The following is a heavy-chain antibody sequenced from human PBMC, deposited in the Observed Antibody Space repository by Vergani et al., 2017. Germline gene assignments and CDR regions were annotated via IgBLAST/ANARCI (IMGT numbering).Heavy chain of an antibody. D-gene: IGHD3-10*01. V-gene: IGHV4-31*03. CDR1: GGSISSGGYY. CDR2: IYYSGST. CDR3: ARDRDYYGSGSRRDYYYYGMDV. Sequence: QVQLQESGPGLVKPSETLSLTCTVSGGSISSGGYYWSWIRQHPGKGLEWIGYIYYSGSTYYNPSLKSRVTISVDMSKNQFSLKRSSVTAADTAVYYCARDRDYYGSGSRRDYYYYGMDVWGQGTTVTVS. J-gene: IGHJ6*02.